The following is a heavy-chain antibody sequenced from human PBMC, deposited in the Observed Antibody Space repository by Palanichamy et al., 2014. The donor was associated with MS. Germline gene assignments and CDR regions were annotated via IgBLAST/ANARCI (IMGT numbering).Heavy chain of an antibody. D-gene: IGHD3-3*01. CDR3: ARGFYDSLFYFDY. J-gene: IGHJ4*02. CDR1: GYTFTSYN. CDR2: MNPTSGDV. V-gene: IGHV1-8*03. Sequence: QVQLVQSGAEVKKPEASVKVSCKASGYTFTSYNINWVRQATGQGPQWMGWMNPTSGDVGYPQKFQGRVTLTRNTSITTAYMELTSLRSEDTAVYYCARGFYDSLFYFDYWGQGTLVTVSS.